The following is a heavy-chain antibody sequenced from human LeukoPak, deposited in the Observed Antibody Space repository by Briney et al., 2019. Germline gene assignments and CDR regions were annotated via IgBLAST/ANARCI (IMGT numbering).Heavy chain of an antibody. D-gene: IGHD1-26*01. CDR1: GGSISSYY. V-gene: IGHV4-59*08. CDR2: IYYSGST. CDR3: ARRSGSYRGFDY. J-gene: IGHJ4*02. Sequence: SETLSLTCTVSGGSISSYYWSWIRQPPGKGLEWIGYIYYSGSTNYNPSLKSRVTISVDTSKNQFSLKLSSVTAADTAVYYCARRSGSYRGFDYWGQGTLVTVSS.